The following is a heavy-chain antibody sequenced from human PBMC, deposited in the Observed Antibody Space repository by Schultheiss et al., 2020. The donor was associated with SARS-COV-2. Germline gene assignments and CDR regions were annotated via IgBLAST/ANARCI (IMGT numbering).Heavy chain of an antibody. CDR2: IYYSGST. Sequence: SQTLSLTCTVSGGSISSSSYYWGWIRQPPGKGLEWIGSIYYSGSTYYNPSLKSRVTISVDTSKNQFSLKLSSVTAADTAVYYCASLDYYDSSGYFGYWGQGTLVTVSS. J-gene: IGHJ4*02. CDR3: ASLDYYDSSGYFGY. V-gene: IGHV4-39*01. CDR1: GGSISSSSYY. D-gene: IGHD3-22*01.